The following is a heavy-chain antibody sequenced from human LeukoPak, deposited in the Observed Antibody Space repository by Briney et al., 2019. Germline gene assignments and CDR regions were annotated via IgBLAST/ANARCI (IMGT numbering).Heavy chain of an antibody. J-gene: IGHJ5*02. CDR3: ARFAYDSGSLS. CDR2: ISGDGTTT. Sequence: GGSLRLSCAASAFTFSRYWMHWVRQTPGEGLVWVSRISGDGTTTTYADSVKGRFTISRDNARNTLYLQMNSLRAEDTAVYYCARFAYDSGSLSWGQGALVTVSS. V-gene: IGHV3-74*01. D-gene: IGHD3-10*01. CDR1: AFTFSRYW.